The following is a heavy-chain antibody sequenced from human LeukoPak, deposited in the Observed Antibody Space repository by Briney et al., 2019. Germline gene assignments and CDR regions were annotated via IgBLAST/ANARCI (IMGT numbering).Heavy chain of an antibody. CDR3: ARDRGYSGYAPRGYMDV. D-gene: IGHD5-12*01. Sequence: SETLSLTCAVSGGSISSGGYSWRWIRQPPGRGLEWIGYIYYSGSTYYNPSLKSRVTISVDTSKNQFSLKLSSVTAADTAVYYCARDRGYSGYAPRGYMDVWGKGTTVTVSS. CDR2: IYYSGST. CDR1: GGSISSGGYS. V-gene: IGHV4-30-4*07. J-gene: IGHJ6*03.